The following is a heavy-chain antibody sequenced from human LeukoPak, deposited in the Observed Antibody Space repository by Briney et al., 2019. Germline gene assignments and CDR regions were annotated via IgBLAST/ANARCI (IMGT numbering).Heavy chain of an antibody. J-gene: IGHJ4*02. Sequence: GGSLRLSCAASGFTFSSYAMSWVRQAPGKGLEWVANIKQDGSGKYYVDSVKGRFTISRDNAKNSLFLQMNSLRAEDTAVYYCARVRCSSNSCFPDYWGQGTLVTVSS. D-gene: IGHD2-2*01. CDR1: GFTFSSYA. CDR2: IKQDGSGK. V-gene: IGHV3-7*01. CDR3: ARVRCSSNSCFPDY.